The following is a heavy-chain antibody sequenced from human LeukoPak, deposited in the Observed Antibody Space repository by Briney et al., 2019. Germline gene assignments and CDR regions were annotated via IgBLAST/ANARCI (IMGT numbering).Heavy chain of an antibody. CDR3: ARGAQVVPASVWFDP. CDR1: GGSINSGNYY. Sequence: SETLSLTCTVSGGSINSGNYYWSWIRQPAGKGLEWIGRIHTSGGTNSNPSLKSRVTISVDTSKNQFSLKLSSVTAADTAVYYCARGAQVVPASVWFDPWGQGTLVTVSS. CDR2: IHTSGGT. J-gene: IGHJ5*02. D-gene: IGHD2-2*01. V-gene: IGHV4-61*02.